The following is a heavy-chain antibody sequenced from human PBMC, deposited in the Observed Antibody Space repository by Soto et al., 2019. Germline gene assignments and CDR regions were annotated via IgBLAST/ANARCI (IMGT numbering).Heavy chain of an antibody. CDR1: GLTFGDFA. D-gene: IGHD6-19*01. V-gene: IGHV3-49*03. J-gene: IGHJ4*02. CDR2: IRSKAYGGTT. Sequence: GGPQRLSYTASGLTFGDFAMSWFRQAPGKGLEWVGFIRSKAYGGTTEYAASVKGRFTISKDDSKSIAYLQMNSLKTEDTAVYYCTRNDGGWYYFDYWGQGTLVTVSS. CDR3: TRNDGGWYYFDY.